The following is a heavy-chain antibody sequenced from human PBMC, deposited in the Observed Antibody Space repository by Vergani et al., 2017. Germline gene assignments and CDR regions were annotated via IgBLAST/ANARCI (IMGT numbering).Heavy chain of an antibody. V-gene: IGHV3-21*01. CDR3: ARDAGYSSSWYPPDYYYYGMDV. CDR1: GFTFSHYS. D-gene: IGHD6-13*01. CDR2: ISGNNDDV. J-gene: IGHJ6*02. Sequence: EVQMVESGGGLVKPGGSLRLSCVASGFTFSHYSMNWVRQAPGKGLEWVSSISGNNDDVYYADSVKGRFTISRDNAKNSLYLDMSSLRAEDTAVYYCARDAGYSSSWYPPDYYYYGMDVWGQGTTVTVSS.